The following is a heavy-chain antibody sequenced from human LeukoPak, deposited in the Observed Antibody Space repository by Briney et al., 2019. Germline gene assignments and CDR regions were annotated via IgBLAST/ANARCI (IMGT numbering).Heavy chain of an antibody. CDR1: GYTFIGYY. CDR2: INPDSGGT. Sequence: ASVKVSCKASGYTFIGYYMHWVRQAPGQGLEWMGRINPDSGGTNFAQRSQGRVTMTRDTSINTAYMELSRLRSDDTAIYYCARELGGSYNWFDPWGQGTLVTVSS. J-gene: IGHJ5*02. D-gene: IGHD3-16*01. V-gene: IGHV1-2*06. CDR3: ARELGGSYNWFDP.